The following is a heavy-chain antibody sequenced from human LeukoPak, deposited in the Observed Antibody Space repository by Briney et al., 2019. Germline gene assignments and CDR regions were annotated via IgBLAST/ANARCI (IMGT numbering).Heavy chain of an antibody. CDR1: GESMLGYF. J-gene: IGHJ4*02. CDR3: ARESYYGSGPVGY. Sequence: SETLSLTCGVYGESMLGYFWTWLRQPPGKGLEWIGEINHSGSTNYNPSLKSRVTISVDTSKKQFSLKLNSVTAEDTAVYYCARESYYGSGPVGYWGQGTLVTVSS. V-gene: IGHV4-34*01. CDR2: INHSGST. D-gene: IGHD3-10*01.